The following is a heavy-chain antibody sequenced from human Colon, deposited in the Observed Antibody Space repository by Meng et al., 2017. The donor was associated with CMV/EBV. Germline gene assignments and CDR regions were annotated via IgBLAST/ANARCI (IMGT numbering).Heavy chain of an antibody. CDR2: IYWDDDK. V-gene: IGHV2-5*02. Sequence: ITLKESGPTLVKSTQTLTLTCTFSGFPLSSSGVGVGWIRQPPGKALEWLALIYWDDDKTYNPSLKSRLTITKDTSKNQVVLTLTNMDPVDTATYYCAHSDFWSGYTIYYFDYWGQGTLVTVSS. CDR3: AHSDFWSGYTIYYFDY. D-gene: IGHD3-3*01. J-gene: IGHJ4*02. CDR1: GFPLSSSGVG.